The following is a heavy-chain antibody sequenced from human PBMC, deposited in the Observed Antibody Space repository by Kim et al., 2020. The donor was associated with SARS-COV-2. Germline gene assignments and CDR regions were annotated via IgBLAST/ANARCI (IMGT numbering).Heavy chain of an antibody. Sequence: GESLQISCKASGYTFTYNWIAWVRQMPGRGLEWLGFIYAGDSDTRYNPSFQGQVIISVDKSISTAYLQWSSLKPSDTAMYYCARCPEVLDYTHLEYYFDFWGQGTLVTVSS. CDR3: ARCPEVLDYTHLEYYFDF. D-gene: IGHD4-4*01. J-gene: IGHJ4*02. V-gene: IGHV5-51*01. CDR2: IYAGDSDT. CDR1: GYTFTYNW.